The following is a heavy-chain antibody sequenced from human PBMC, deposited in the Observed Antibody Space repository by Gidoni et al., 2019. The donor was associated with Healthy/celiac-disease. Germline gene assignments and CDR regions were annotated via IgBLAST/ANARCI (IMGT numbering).Heavy chain of an antibody. V-gene: IGHV1-2*02. CDR3: ARDQDRGAVVRGVIIAY. D-gene: IGHD3-10*01. CDR2: INRNSGGK. Sequence: QVQLVQSGAEVTKPGASVTVSCQAYGYTFTGYYMHWVRQAPGHGLEWMGWINRNSGGKNYAQKFQGRVTMTRDTSISKAYMELSRLRSDDTAVYYWARDQDRGAVVRGVIIAYWGQGTLVTVSS. J-gene: IGHJ4*02. CDR1: GYTFTGYY.